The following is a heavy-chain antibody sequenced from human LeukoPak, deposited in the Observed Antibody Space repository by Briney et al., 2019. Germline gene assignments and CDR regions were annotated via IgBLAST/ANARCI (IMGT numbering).Heavy chain of an antibody. D-gene: IGHD6-19*01. V-gene: IGHV3-66*01. J-gene: IGHJ6*02. CDR3: ARDKGLAVAGTYYYYGMDV. CDR2: IYSGGST. CDR1: GFTVSSNY. Sequence: GGSLRLSCAASGFTVSSNYMSWVRQAPGKGLEWVSVIYSGGSTYYADSVKGRFTISRDNSKNMLYLQMNSLRAEDTAVYYCARDKGLAVAGTYYYYGMDVWGQGTTVTVSS.